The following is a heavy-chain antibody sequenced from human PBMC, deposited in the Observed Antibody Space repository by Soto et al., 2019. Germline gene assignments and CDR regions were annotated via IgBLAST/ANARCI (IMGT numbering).Heavy chain of an antibody. CDR3: AAALNSGSQSYFDY. D-gene: IGHD1-26*01. V-gene: IGHV1-58*01. CDR1: GFTFTISA. CDR2: IVVGSGNT. J-gene: IGHJ4*02. Sequence: SVKVSCKASGFTFTISAVQWVLRSLGQRLEWIGWIVVGSGNTNYAQKFQERVTITRDMSTSTAYMELSSLRSEDTAVYYCAAALNSGSQSYFDYWGQGTLVTVSS.